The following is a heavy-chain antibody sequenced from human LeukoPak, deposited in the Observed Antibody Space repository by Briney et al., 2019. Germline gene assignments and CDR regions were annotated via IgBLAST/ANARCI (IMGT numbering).Heavy chain of an antibody. CDR2: FYVGGNT. CDR3: ARGVGYNFWYS. J-gene: IGHJ4*02. V-gene: IGHV3-53*01. Sequence: GVSLRLSCAASGFTLSSYSMTWVRQAPGKGLEWVSVFYVGGNTYYADSVTGRFTISRDNSKNTVYLQMDSLRAEDTAVYHCARGVGYNFWYSWGQGTLVTVSS. CDR1: GFTLSSYS. D-gene: IGHD5-24*01.